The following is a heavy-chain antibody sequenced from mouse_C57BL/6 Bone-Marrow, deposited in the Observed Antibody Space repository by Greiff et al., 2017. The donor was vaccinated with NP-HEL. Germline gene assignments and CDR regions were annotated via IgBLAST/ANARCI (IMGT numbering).Heavy chain of an antibody. D-gene: IGHD3-2*02. CDR1: GYTFTSYG. J-gene: IGHJ3*01. V-gene: IGHV1-81*01. CDR3: ARALRLRLAY. Sequence: QVQLKQSGAELARPGASVKLSCKASGYTFTSYGISWVKQRTGQGLEWIGEIYPRSGNTYYNEKFKGKATLTADKSSSTAYMELRRLTAEASAVYVCARALRLRLAYWGQGTLVTVSA. CDR2: IYPRSGNT.